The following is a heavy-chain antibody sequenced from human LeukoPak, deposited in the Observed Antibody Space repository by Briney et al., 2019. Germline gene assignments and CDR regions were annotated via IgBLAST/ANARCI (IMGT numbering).Heavy chain of an antibody. J-gene: IGHJ6*03. CDR3: ARPTREGGSYHYYYMDV. CDR2: IYYSGST. V-gene: IGHV4-59*08. CDR1: GGSISSYY. D-gene: IGHD3-16*02. Sequence: KPSETLSLTCTVSGGSISSYYWSWIRQPPGKGLEWIGYIYYSGSTNYNPSLKSRVSMSVDTSKNQFSLKLSSVTAADTAVYYCARPTREGGSYHYYYMDVWGKGTTVTISS.